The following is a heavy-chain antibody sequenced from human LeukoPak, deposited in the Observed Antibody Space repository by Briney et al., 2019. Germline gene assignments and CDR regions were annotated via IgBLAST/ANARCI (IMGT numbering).Heavy chain of an antibody. Sequence: GGSLRLSCAPSGFTFCSYAMSWVGRAPGKGLDWVSAVSGSGGSTSYADSVKGRFTISCDNSKNTLYLKMISLKAEDTPVYYCANPGRYLDWLLPFNYWGQATLVTVSS. CDR3: ANPGRYLDWLLPFNY. V-gene: IGHV3-23*01. CDR2: VSGSGGST. D-gene: IGHD3-9*01. J-gene: IGHJ4*02. CDR1: GFTFCSYA.